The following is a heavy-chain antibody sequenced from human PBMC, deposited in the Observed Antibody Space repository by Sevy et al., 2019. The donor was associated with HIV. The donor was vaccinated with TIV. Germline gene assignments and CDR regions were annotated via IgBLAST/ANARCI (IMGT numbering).Heavy chain of an antibody. CDR3: ARLDSSGWYPSYYYYYMDV. CDR1: GYSFTSYW. CDR2: FYPGDSDT. Sequence: GESLKISCKGSGYSFTSYWIGWVRQMPGKGLEWMGIFYPGDSDTRYSPSFQGQVTISADKSISTAYLQWSSLKASDTAMYYCARLDSSGWYPSYYYYYMDVWGKGTTVTVSS. D-gene: IGHD6-19*01. V-gene: IGHV5-51*01. J-gene: IGHJ6*03.